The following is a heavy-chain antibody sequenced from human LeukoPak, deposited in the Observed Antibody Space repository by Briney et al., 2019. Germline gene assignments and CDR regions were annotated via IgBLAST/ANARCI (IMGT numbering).Heavy chain of an antibody. V-gene: IGHV3-7*03. CDR3: ARRALRYCSSTSCPAQYYGVDV. J-gene: IGHJ6*04. CDR2: IKEDGSVK. CDR1: GFTVGSNY. D-gene: IGHD2-2*01. Sequence: HTGGSLRLSCAASGFTVGSNYMSWVRQAPGKGLEWVANIKEDGSVKYYVDSVKGRFTISRDNAKNSLYLQTNSLRAEDTAVYYCARRALRYCSSTSCPAQYYGVDVWGKGTTVTVSS.